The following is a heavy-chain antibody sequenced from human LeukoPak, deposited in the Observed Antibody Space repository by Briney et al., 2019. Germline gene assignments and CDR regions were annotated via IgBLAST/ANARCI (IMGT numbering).Heavy chain of an antibody. D-gene: IGHD4-11*01. CDR2: IDGSSSRT. V-gene: IGHV3-11*03. Sequence: GGSLRLSCAASGFIFSDYYMSWMRQAPGKGLEWLSYIDGSSSRTNYADSVKGRFTISRDNVKNSLYLQMNSLRAEDTAVYFCASRGTDYCTPSSCHPNWFAPWGQGTQVTVSS. J-gene: IGHJ5*02. CDR1: GFIFSDYY. CDR3: ASRGTDYCTPSSCHPNWFAP.